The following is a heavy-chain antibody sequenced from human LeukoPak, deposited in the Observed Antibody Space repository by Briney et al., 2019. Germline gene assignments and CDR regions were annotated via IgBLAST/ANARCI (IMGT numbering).Heavy chain of an antibody. J-gene: IGHJ6*02. D-gene: IGHD6-13*01. Sequence: PGGSLRLSCAASGFTFSSYEMNWVRQAPGKGLEWVSYISSSGSTIYYADSVKGRFTISRDNAKNSLYLQMNSLRAEDTAVYYCARDKTMYSSSWYSYYYYGMDVWGQGTTVTVSS. CDR2: ISSSGSTI. CDR1: GFTFSSYE. CDR3: ARDKTMYSSSWYSYYYYGMDV. V-gene: IGHV3-48*03.